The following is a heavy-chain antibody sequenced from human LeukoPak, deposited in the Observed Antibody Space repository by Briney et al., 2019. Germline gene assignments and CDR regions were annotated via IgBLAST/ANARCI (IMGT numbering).Heavy chain of an antibody. CDR3: TSTPRLLLTFYYFDY. CDR2: IRSKAYGGTT. D-gene: IGHD2/OR15-2a*01. J-gene: IGHJ4*02. CDR1: GFTFCDYA. Sequence: GGSLRLSCTASGFTFCDYAMSWVRQAPGKGLEWVGFIRSKAYGGTTEYAASVKDRFTISRDDSKTIAYLQMNSLKTDDTAVYYCTSTPRLLLTFYYFDYWGQGSLVTVSS. V-gene: IGHV3-49*04.